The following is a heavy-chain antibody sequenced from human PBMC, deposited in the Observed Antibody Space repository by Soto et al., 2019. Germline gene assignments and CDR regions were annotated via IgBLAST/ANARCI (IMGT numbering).Heavy chain of an antibody. J-gene: IGHJ6*02. V-gene: IGHV3-74*03. D-gene: IGHD3-10*01. CDR1: AFTFSSYW. Sequence: GGSLRRSCVASAFTFSSYWMHWVRQVPGKGLVWVSRLNEDGSFTSYADSVKGRFSIFRDNAKKTLYLQMNSLSAEDSAVYYCARDLSGRADVWGQGTTVTVSS. CDR2: LNEDGSFT. CDR3: ARDLSGRADV.